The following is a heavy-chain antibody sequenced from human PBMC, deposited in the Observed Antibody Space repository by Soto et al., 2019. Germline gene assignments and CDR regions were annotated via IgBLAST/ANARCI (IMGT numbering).Heavy chain of an antibody. CDR3: ARLDDFDWLAAFDY. J-gene: IGHJ4*02. CDR2: ISAYNGNT. V-gene: IGHV1-18*01. Sequence: QVQLVQSGAEVKKPGASVKVSCKASGYTFATYGISWVRQAPGEGLEWMGWISAYNGNTNYAQKVQGRVTLTPDTSRITAYMELTSLRSDDTAVYYCARLDDFDWLAAFDYGGQGTLVTVSS. D-gene: IGHD3-9*01. CDR1: GYTFATYG.